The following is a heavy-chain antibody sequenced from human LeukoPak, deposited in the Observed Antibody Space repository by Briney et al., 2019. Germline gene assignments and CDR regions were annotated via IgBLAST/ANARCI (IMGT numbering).Heavy chain of an antibody. CDR2: INPSGDNT. V-gene: IGHV1-46*01. CDR3: ARGGLRVMVYRLYYMDV. D-gene: IGHD2-8*01. Sequence: GASVKVSCKASGYTFTNNFMHWVRQAPGQGLEWIGIINPSGDNTWYAQKFQGRVTMTRDMATSTDYLEVSSLRSEDTAVYYCARGGLRVMVYRLYYMDVWGKGTTVTVSS. J-gene: IGHJ6*03. CDR1: GYTFTNNF.